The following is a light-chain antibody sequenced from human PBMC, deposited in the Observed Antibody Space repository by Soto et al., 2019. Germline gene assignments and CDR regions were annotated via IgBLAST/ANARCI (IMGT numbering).Light chain of an antibody. Sequence: DIRMTQSPSSLSASVGDRVTITCRASQSISTYLNWYQQKPGKAPKLLMHAASSLDRGVPSRFSGSGSGTDFTLTISSLRPEDFATYYCQQSYRTPRTFGQGTKVDIK. J-gene: IGKJ1*01. CDR2: AAS. CDR3: QQSYRTPRT. CDR1: QSISTY. V-gene: IGKV1-39*01.